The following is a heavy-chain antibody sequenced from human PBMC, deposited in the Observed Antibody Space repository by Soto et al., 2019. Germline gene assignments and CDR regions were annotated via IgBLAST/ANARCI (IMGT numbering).Heavy chain of an antibody. CDR3: AREAATVPKRGAGAFDI. V-gene: IGHV4-59*01. CDR1: GGSISSYY. J-gene: IGHJ3*02. D-gene: IGHD4-17*01. Sequence: PSETLSLTCTVSGGSISSYYWSWIRQPPGKGLEWIGYIYYSGSTNYNPSLKSRVTISVDTSKNQFSLKLSSVTAADTAVYYCAREAATVPKRGAGAFDIWGQGTMDTASS. CDR2: IYYSGST.